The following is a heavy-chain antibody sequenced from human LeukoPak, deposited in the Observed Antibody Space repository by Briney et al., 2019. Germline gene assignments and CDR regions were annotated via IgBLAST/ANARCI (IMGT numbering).Heavy chain of an antibody. CDR1: GFSVSSNY. CDR2: ISGSSSYI. CDR3: ARDLGYGFDY. J-gene: IGHJ4*02. Sequence: GGSLRLSCAASGFSVSSNYMSWIRQAPRKGLEWVSAISGSSSYIYYADSVKGRFTISRDNAKNSLYLQMNSLRAEDTAVYYCARDLGYGFDYWGQGTLVTVSS. D-gene: IGHD5-12*01. V-gene: IGHV3-21*01.